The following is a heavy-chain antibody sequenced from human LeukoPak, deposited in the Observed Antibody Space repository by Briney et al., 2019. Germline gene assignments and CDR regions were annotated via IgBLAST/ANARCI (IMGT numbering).Heavy chain of an antibody. CDR1: GGSISSYH. Sequence: SETLSLTCTVSGGSISSYHWSWIRQPPGKGLEWIGYIYYSENTNYNPTLKGRVTISVETSKNQFSLRLTSVTAADTAVYYCARAYCSATSCYPGLFDFWGQGTLVTVSS. V-gene: IGHV4-59*01. D-gene: IGHD2-2*01. CDR2: IYYSENT. CDR3: ARAYCSATSCYPGLFDF. J-gene: IGHJ4*02.